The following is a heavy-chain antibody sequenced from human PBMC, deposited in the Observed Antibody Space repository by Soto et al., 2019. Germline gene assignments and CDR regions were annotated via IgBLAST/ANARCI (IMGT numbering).Heavy chain of an antibody. Sequence: EVQLVESGGGLVKPGGSLRLSCAASGFTFSSYSMNWVRQAPGKGLEWVSSISSSSSYIYYADSVKGRFTISRDNAKNALYLQMNSLIAEDTAVYYCARDVERGYYDFWSGHTAHMDVWGKGTTVTVSS. J-gene: IGHJ6*03. V-gene: IGHV3-21*01. CDR1: GFTFSSYS. D-gene: IGHD3-3*01. CDR3: ARDVERGYYDFWSGHTAHMDV. CDR2: ISSSSSYI.